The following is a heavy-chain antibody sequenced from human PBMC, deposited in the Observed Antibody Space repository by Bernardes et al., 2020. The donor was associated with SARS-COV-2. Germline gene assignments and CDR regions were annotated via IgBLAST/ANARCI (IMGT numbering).Heavy chain of an antibody. J-gene: IGHJ4*02. V-gene: IGHV3-11*04. Sequence: GGSLRLSCAASGFTFNDFYMTWIRQAPGKGLEWISYISRSGSTIDYADSVKGRFTLSRENSRNTVYLQMDSLTTEDTAVYHCARDTMTTYFDYWGQGTLVIVSS. CDR3: ARDTMTTYFDY. CDR2: ISRSGSTI. D-gene: IGHD3-22*01. CDR1: GFTFNDFY.